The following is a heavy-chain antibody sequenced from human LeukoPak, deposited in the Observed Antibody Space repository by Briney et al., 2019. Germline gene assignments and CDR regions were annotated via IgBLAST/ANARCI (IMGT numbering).Heavy chain of an antibody. CDR2: FYFTGST. CDR1: GGSISSGGYS. D-gene: IGHD3-9*01. Sequence: SETLSLTCAVSGGSISSGGYSWSWIRQPPGKGLEWIGYFYFTGSTYYNPSLKSRVTISLDTSKNHFSLKLNSVTAADTAVYYCETLTGYSSESWFDPGGQGILVTVSS. CDR3: ETLTGYSSESWFDP. J-gene: IGHJ5*02. V-gene: IGHV4-30-4*07.